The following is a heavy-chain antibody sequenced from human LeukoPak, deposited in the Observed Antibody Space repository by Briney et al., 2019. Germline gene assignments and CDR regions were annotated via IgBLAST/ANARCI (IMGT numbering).Heavy chain of an antibody. CDR3: ARDRLMSSGWYVDY. CDR2: ISAYNGNT. Sequence: ASVKVSCKASGYTFTSYGISWVRQAPGQGLEWMGWISAYNGNTNYAQKLQGRVTMTTDTSTSTAYMELRSLTSDDTAVYYCARDRLMSSGWYVDYWGQGTLVTVSS. D-gene: IGHD6-19*01. J-gene: IGHJ4*02. V-gene: IGHV1-18*01. CDR1: GYTFTSYG.